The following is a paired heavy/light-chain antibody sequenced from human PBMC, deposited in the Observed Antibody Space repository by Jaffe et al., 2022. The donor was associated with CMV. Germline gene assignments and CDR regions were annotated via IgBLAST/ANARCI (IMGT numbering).Light chain of an antibody. Sequence: DIQMTQSPSSLSASVGDRVTITCRASQGTGTSLAWYQQKPGKAPQLLLYAASRLESGVPSRFSGSGSGTDYTLTISSLQSEDFGTYYCQQYYTGPHTFGQGTKLEIK. CDR1: QGTGTS. CDR3: QQYYTGPHT. V-gene: IGKV1-NL1*01. CDR2: AAS. J-gene: IGKJ2*01.
Heavy chain of an antibody. Sequence: EVQLLESGGSLVQPGGSLRLSCAASGFTFSSYAMSWVRQAPGKGLEWVSAISGSGGSTYYADSVKGRFTISRDNSKNTLYLQMNGLRAEDTAVYYCARGGSGWYLYQFDYWGQGTLVTVSS. D-gene: IGHD6-13*01. J-gene: IGHJ4*02. CDR2: ISGSGGST. V-gene: IGHV3-23*01. CDR1: GFTFSSYA. CDR3: ARGGSGWYLYQFDY.